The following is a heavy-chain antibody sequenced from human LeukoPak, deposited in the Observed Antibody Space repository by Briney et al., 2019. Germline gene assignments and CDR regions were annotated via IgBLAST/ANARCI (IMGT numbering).Heavy chain of an antibody. CDR1: GFTFDDYA. V-gene: IGHV3-9*01. Sequence: GGSLRLSCAASGFTFDDYAMHWVRQAPGKGLEWVSGISWNSGSIGYADSVKGRFTISRDNAKNSLYLQMNSLRAKDTALYYCAKGYSSSWYERPFDYWGQGTLVTVSS. D-gene: IGHD6-13*01. J-gene: IGHJ4*02. CDR2: ISWNSGSI. CDR3: AKGYSSSWYERPFDY.